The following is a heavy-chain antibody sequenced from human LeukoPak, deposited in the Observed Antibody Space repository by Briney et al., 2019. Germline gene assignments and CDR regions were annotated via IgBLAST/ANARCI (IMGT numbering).Heavy chain of an antibody. CDR3: ARVPSTQWLVYYFDY. V-gene: IGHV3-74*01. CDR1: GFTLSNYW. D-gene: IGHD6-19*01. J-gene: IGHJ4*02. Sequence: GGSLRLSCAASGFTLSNYWMHWVRQAPGKGLVWVSRINSDGSSTTYADSVKGRFTISRDNAKNTLYLQMNSLRAEDTAVYYCARVPSTQWLVYYFDYWGQGTLVTVSS. CDR2: INSDGSST.